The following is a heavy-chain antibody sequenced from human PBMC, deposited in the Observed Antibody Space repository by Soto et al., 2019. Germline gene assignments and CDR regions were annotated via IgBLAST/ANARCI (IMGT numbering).Heavy chain of an antibody. J-gene: IGHJ4*02. Sequence: QVQLVESGGGVVQPGRSLRLSCAASGFTFSSYAMHWVLQAPGKGLEWVAVISYDGSNKYYADSVKGRFTISRDNSKNTLYLQMNSLRAEDTAVYYCARVRVRLRYFGWLVYWGQGTLVTVSS. D-gene: IGHD3-9*01. CDR3: ARVRVRLRYFGWLVY. CDR1: GFTFSSYA. CDR2: ISYDGSNK. V-gene: IGHV3-30-3*01.